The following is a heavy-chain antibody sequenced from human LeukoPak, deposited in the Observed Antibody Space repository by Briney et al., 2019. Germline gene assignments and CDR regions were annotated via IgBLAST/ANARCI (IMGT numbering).Heavy chain of an antibody. D-gene: IGHD3-10*01. J-gene: IGHJ4*02. V-gene: IGHV3-48*01. CDR2: ISSSSSTI. Sequence: RGSLRPSCAASAVSFSSYSTNCVRQPPGKGLEWGSYISSSSSTIYYADSVKGRFTISRDNAKNSLYLQMNSLRAEDTAVYYCARDSITMVRGVRKYYFDYWGQGTLVTVSS. CDR1: AVSFSSYS. CDR3: ARDSITMVRGVRKYYFDY.